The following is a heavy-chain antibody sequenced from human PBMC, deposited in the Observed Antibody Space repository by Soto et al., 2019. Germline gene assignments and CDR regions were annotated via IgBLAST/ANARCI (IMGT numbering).Heavy chain of an antibody. CDR1: GGSVSRGHYS. CDR2: ICFNGNS. J-gene: IGHJ5*01. V-gene: IGHV4-61*01. Sequence: SETLSVTCTVSGGSVSRGHYSGTWIRQPPGKGLEWVGYICFNGNSDYNPSLKGRVTFSLETSKNQVSLQLRSVTAVDTAVYYCARGLAPTSGGHGTLVTVSS. D-gene: IGHD6-19*01. CDR3: ARGLAPTS.